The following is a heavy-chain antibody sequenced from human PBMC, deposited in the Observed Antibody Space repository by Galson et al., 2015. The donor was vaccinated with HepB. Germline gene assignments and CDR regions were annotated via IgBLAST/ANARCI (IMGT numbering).Heavy chain of an antibody. CDR3: AKDGGGWYHLIYYGMDV. CDR1: GFTFGTYA. J-gene: IGHJ6*02. D-gene: IGHD6-19*01. CDR2: ISDSGGST. Sequence: SLRLSCAASGFTFGTYAMSWVRQAPGKGLEWVSGISDSGGSTYYADSVKGRFTISRDKSKTTLYLQMNSLKVEDTALYYSAKDGGGWYHLIYYGMDVWGQGTTVTVSS. V-gene: IGHV3-23*01.